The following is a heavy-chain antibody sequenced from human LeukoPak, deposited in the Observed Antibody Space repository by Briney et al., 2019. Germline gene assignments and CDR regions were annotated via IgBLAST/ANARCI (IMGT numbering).Heavy chain of an antibody. J-gene: IGHJ6*03. CDR1: GFTFSTYN. CDR3: ARDPYSGSYGDYYYYYMDV. V-gene: IGHV3-21*01. CDR2: ITSTSSYV. D-gene: IGHD1-26*01. Sequence: AGGSLRLSCAASGFTFSTYNMNWVRQAPGKRLERVSSITSTSSYVFYADSVKGRFTISRDNAKNSLYLQMNSLRAEDTAVYYCARDPYSGSYGDYYYYYMDVWGKGTTVTISS.